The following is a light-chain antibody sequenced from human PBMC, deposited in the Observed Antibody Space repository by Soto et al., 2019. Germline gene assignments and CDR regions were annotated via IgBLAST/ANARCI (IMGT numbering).Light chain of an antibody. CDR2: AAS. Sequence: DIQMTQSPSSLSASVGDRVTITCRASQSISNYLNWFQQKPGKAPKLLMYAASSLQTGVPSRFSGSGSGTDFTLTISSLQPEDFATYYCQPSYSIPYTFGQGTKLEIK. J-gene: IGKJ2*01. CDR1: QSISNY. V-gene: IGKV1-39*01. CDR3: QPSYSIPYT.